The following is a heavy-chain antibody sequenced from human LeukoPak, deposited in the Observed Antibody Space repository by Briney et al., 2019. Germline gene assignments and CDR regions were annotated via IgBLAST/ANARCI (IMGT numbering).Heavy chain of an antibody. J-gene: IGHJ4*02. CDR1: GFTVSSNY. CDR3: SSRWYSAGSDY. CDR2: IYSGGST. Sequence: GGSLRLSCAASGFTVSSNYMSWVRQAPGKGLEWVSVIYSGGSTYYADSVKGRFTISRDNSKNTLYLQMNSLRAEDTAVYYCSSRWYSAGSDYWGQGTLVTVSS. D-gene: IGHD6-13*01. V-gene: IGHV3-53*01.